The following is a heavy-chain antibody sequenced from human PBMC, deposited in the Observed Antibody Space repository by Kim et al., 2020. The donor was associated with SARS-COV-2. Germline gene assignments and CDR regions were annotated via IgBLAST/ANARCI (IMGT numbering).Heavy chain of an antibody. CDR1: GFTFSSYA. D-gene: IGHD2-21*02. V-gene: IGHV3-64D*06. Sequence: GGSLRLSCSASGFTFSSYAMHWVRQAPGKGLEYVSAISSNGGSTYYADSVKGRFTISRDNSKNTLYLQMSSLRAEDTAVYYCVKEDRGHDDCGGDCYYSWWYFDLWGRGTLVTVSS. CDR3: VKEDRGHDDCGGDCYYSWWYFDL. J-gene: IGHJ2*01. CDR2: ISSNGGST.